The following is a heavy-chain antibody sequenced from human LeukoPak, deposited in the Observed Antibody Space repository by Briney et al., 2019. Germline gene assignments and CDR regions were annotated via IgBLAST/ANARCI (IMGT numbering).Heavy chain of an antibody. D-gene: IGHD5-18*01. Sequence: ASVKVSCKASGGTFSSYTISWVRQAPGEGLEWMGRIIAMLGIANYAQKFQGRVTITADKSTSTAYMELSSLRSEDTAVYYCAREPLGYSYGYRSYWGQGTLVTVSS. CDR2: IIAMLGIA. V-gene: IGHV1-69*10. J-gene: IGHJ4*02. CDR3: AREPLGYSYGYRSY. CDR1: GGTFSSYT.